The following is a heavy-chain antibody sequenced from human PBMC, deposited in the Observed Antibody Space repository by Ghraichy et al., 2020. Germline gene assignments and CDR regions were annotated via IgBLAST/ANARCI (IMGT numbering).Heavy chain of an antibody. Sequence: SGPTLVKPTQTLTLNCTLSGFSVSTRGVVVGWIRQPPGKALEWIALIYWDNDRRYSPFLKSRLAITKDTSNNQVVLTMNNMDPVDTATYYCAHSGDGYNSLWDRHHFDHWGQGALVTVSS. D-gene: IGHD5-24*01. CDR2: IYWDNDR. CDR3: AHSGDGYNSLWDRHHFDH. V-gene: IGHV2-5*02. J-gene: IGHJ4*02. CDR1: GFSVSTRGVV.